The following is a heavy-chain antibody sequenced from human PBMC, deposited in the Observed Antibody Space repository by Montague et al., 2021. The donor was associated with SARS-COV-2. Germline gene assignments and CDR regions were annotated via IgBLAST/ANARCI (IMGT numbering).Heavy chain of an antibody. Sequence: SETLSLTCIVSGGSISSSSYYWGWIRQPPGKGLEWIGSIYYSGSTYYNPSLKSRVTISVDTSKNQFSLKLSSVTAADTAVYYCARVGRQQLVRLSGMDVWGQGTTATVSS. J-gene: IGHJ6*02. D-gene: IGHD6-13*01. V-gene: IGHV4-39*07. CDR3: ARVGRQQLVRLSGMDV. CDR2: IYYSGST. CDR1: GGSISSSSYY.